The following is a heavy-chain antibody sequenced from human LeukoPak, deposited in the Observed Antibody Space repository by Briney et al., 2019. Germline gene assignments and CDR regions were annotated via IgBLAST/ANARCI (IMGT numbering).Heavy chain of an antibody. Sequence: KPSETLSLTCSVSGGSINSNSHHWDWIRQAPGKGLEWIGNIYYSGTTSYNPSLKSRVTISVDTSKDQFSLKLSSVTAADTAVYYCARCTITPYYFDYWGQGTLVTVSS. V-gene: IGHV4-39*01. CDR1: GGSINSNSHH. D-gene: IGHD5-12*01. J-gene: IGHJ4*02. CDR3: ARCTITPYYFDY. CDR2: IYYSGTT.